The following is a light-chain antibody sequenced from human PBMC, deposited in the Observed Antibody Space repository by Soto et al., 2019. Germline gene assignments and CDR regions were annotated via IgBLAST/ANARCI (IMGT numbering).Light chain of an antibody. Sequence: DLQMTQSPSSLSASVGDRVTITCQASQDISNYLNWYQQKPGKAPKLLIYDASNLETGVPSRFSGSGSGTDFTFTISSLQPEDIATCYCQQYDNLLLTFGGGTKVEIK. CDR3: QQYDNLLLT. J-gene: IGKJ4*01. CDR2: DAS. CDR1: QDISNY. V-gene: IGKV1-33*01.